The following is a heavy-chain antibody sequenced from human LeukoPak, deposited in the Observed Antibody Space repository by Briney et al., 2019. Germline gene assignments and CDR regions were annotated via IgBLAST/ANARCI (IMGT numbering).Heavy chain of an antibody. CDR3: AKEPYDSPGYADY. V-gene: IGHV3-23*01. J-gene: IGHJ4*02. D-gene: IGHD3-22*01. CDR2: INGGGVDT. CDR1: GFTFSSYS. Sequence: GGSLRLSCAASGFTFSSYSMSWVRQAPGKGLEWISAINGGGVDTYYADSVKGRFTIFRDNSKNELYVQMNSLRADDTAVYYCAKEPYDSPGYADYWGQGTLVTVSS.